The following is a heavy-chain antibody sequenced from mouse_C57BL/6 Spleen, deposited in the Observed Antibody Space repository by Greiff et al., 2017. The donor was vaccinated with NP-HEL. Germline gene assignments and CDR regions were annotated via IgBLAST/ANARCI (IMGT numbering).Heavy chain of an antibody. Sequence: VQLVESGPGLVAPSQSLSITCTVSGFSLTSYGVHWVRQPPGKGLEWLVVIWSDGSTTYNSALKSRLSISKDNSKSQVFLKMNSLQTDDTAMYYCARHGGSNILYYAMGYWGQGTSVTVSS. CDR1: GFSLTSYG. CDR3: ARHGGSNILYYAMGY. CDR2: IWSDGST. V-gene: IGHV2-6-1*01. J-gene: IGHJ4*01. D-gene: IGHD1-1*01.